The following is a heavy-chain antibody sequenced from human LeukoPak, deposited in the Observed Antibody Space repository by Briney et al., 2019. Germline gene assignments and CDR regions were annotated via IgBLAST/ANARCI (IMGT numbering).Heavy chain of an antibody. J-gene: IGHJ6*02. Sequence: ASVKVSCKASGYTFTSYGISWARQAPGQGLEWMGWISAYNGNTNYAQKLQGRVTMTTDTSTSTAYMELRSLRSDDTAVYYCARGYDFWSGYSPEGVWGQGTTVTVSS. CDR3: ARGYDFWSGYSPEGV. CDR1: GYTFTSYG. D-gene: IGHD3-3*01. V-gene: IGHV1-18*01. CDR2: ISAYNGNT.